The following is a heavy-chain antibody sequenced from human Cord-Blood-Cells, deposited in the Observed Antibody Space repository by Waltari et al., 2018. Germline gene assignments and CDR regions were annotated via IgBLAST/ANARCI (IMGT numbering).Heavy chain of an antibody. D-gene: IGHD3-10*01. CDR2: TYSSEST. CDR3: ARVPFYGSGSYYDDWFDP. Sequence: QVKLQESGPGLVTPSQTLSATCTVSGRSITRGGYSWRCIRQYPGRGRAWIGYTYSSESTYSNPSLKSGVTISVDTSKNQFSLKLSSVTAADTAVYYCARVPFYGSGSYYDDWFDPWGQGTLVTVSS. CDR1: GRSITRGGYS. V-gene: IGHV4-31*03. J-gene: IGHJ5*02.